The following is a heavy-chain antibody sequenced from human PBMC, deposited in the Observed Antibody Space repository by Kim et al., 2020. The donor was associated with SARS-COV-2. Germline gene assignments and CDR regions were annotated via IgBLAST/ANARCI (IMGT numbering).Heavy chain of an antibody. CDR3: ARVGTIFGGGIDY. CDR2: IYDSRST. J-gene: IGHJ4*02. D-gene: IGHD3-3*01. Sequence: SETLSLTCAVYGGSFSGDCYYWSWIRQHTGKGREWIWYIYDSRSTYYNPSLKSRVNISVDTSKNQFSLKLSSVTAADSGVYYCARVGTIFGGGIDYWGQGTLVTVSS. CDR1: GGSFSGDCYY. V-gene: IGHV4-31*11.